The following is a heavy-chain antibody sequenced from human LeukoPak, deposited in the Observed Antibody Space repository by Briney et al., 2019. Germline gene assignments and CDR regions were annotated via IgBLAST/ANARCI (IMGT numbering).Heavy chain of an antibody. CDR1: GFTFSSYW. D-gene: IGHD2-15*01. CDR3: VTSYCSGGSCYSASGY. Sequence: SGGSLRLSCAASGFTFSSYWMHWVRQAPGKGLVWVSRINSDGSSTSYADSVKGRFTISRDNAKNTLYLQMSSLRAEDSAVYYCVTSYCSGGSCYSASGYWGQGTLVTVSS. J-gene: IGHJ4*02. CDR2: INSDGSST. V-gene: IGHV3-74*01.